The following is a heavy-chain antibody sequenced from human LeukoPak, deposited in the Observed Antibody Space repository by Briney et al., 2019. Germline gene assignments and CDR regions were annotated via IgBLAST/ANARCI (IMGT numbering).Heavy chain of an antibody. CDR2: INHSGST. CDR1: GGSFSGYY. Sequence: PSETLSLTCAVYGGSFSGYYWSWIRQPPGKGLEWIGEINHSGSTMHNPSLRSRVTISVDTSKNQFSLKLSSVTAADTAVYYCVRGGGPTGYYFDYWAQGILVTVSS. J-gene: IGHJ4*02. CDR3: VRGGGPTGYYFDY. V-gene: IGHV4-34*01. D-gene: IGHD1-1*01.